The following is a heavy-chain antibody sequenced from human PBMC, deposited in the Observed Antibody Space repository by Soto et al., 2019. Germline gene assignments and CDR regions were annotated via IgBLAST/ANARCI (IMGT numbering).Heavy chain of an antibody. Sequence: SETLSLTCTVSGGSISSYYWGWIRQPPGKGLEWIGSIYHSGTTYYNPSLNSRVTVSVDTSKNQFSLKVTSVTAADTAVYYCARLHGYCISSSCHGHYAMDVWGQGTTVTVSS. D-gene: IGHD2-2*01. J-gene: IGHJ6*02. CDR2: IYHSGTT. V-gene: IGHV4-39*01. CDR1: GGSISSYY. CDR3: ARLHGYCISSSCHGHYAMDV.